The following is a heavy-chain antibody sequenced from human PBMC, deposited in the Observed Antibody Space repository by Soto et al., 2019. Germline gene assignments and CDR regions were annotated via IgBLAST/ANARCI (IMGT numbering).Heavy chain of an antibody. Sequence: PGGSLRLSCAASGFTFSSYGMHWVRQAPGKGLEWVAVISYDGSNKYYADSVKGRLTISSDDSKNTLYLQMKSMRAEDTDVYYCAKFTVPDYDSSGSALDYWGQGT. J-gene: IGHJ4*02. CDR2: ISYDGSNK. CDR3: AKFTVPDYDSSGSALDY. V-gene: IGHV3-30*18. D-gene: IGHD3-22*01. CDR1: GFTFSSYG.